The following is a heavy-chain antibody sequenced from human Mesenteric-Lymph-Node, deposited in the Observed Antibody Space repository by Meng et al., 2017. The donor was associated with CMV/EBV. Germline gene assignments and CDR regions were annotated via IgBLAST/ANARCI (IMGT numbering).Heavy chain of an antibody. CDR3: AKEVDYYDSSGLGGFDY. V-gene: IGHV3-23*01. J-gene: IGHJ4*02. CDR2: TSGSGGST. CDR1: FTCSRYA. D-gene: IGHD3-22*01. Sequence: FTCSRYAMSWVRQAPGKGMEWVSGTSGSGGSTYYADSVKGRFTISRDNSKNTLYLQMNSLRAEDTAVYYCAKEVDYYDSSGLGGFDYWGQGTLVTVSS.